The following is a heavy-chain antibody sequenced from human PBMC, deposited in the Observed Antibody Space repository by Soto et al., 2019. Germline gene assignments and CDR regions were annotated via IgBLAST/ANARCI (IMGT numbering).Heavy chain of an antibody. Sequence: PSETLSLTCTVSGGSISSGGYYWSWIRQHPGKGLEWIGYIYYSGSTYYNPSLKSRVTISVDTSKNQFSLKLSSVTAADTAVYYCANGHYDLLGNYYYYMDVWGKGTTVTVSS. CDR3: ANGHYDLLGNYYYYMDV. V-gene: IGHV4-31*03. J-gene: IGHJ6*03. CDR1: GGSISSGGYY. D-gene: IGHD3-3*01. CDR2: IYYSGST.